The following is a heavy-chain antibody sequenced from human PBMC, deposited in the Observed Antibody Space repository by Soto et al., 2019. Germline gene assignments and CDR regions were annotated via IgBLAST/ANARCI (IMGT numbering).Heavy chain of an antibody. Sequence: QVKLVQSGAEVRKPGSAVKVSCKASGGTFSTYGINWVRQAPGQGLEWMGGIIPLFGTSSYAQQFEGRVTITADESLSTAYMELSSLRSEDTAVYYCATDNPPVTTNYNSHYYGMDVSGQGTTVTVSS. CDR1: GGTFSTYG. J-gene: IGHJ6*02. CDR3: ATDNPPVTTNYNSHYYGMDV. CDR2: IIPLFGTS. V-gene: IGHV1-69*01. D-gene: IGHD4-4*01.